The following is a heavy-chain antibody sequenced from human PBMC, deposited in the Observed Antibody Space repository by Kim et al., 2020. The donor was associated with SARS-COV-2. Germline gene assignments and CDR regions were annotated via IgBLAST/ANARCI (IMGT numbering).Heavy chain of an antibody. CDR3: ARMHYSGSYFDF. CDR2: IHSSGYT. V-gene: IGHV4-4*07. CDR1: GGSMSGFY. D-gene: IGHD1-26*01. Sequence: SETLSLTCSVSGGSMSGFYWTWIRQPAGKGLEWTGRIHSSGYTNYNPSLKSRVTMSVDTSKSQFSLDLTSVTAADTAVYYCARMHYSGSYFDFWGQGALV. J-gene: IGHJ4*02.